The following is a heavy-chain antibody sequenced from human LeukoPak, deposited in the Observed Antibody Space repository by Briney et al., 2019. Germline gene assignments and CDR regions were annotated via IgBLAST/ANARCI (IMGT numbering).Heavy chain of an antibody. CDR3: AKGGEYGFLDY. Sequence: GGSLRLSCAASGFTSSNYAMTWVRQAPGKGLEWVSTISGSGGSAYYADSVKGRFTISRDNSKNTLYLQMNSLRAEDTAVYYCAKGGEYGFLDYWGQGTLVTVSS. CDR1: GFTSSNYA. J-gene: IGHJ4*02. CDR2: ISGSGGSA. V-gene: IGHV3-23*01. D-gene: IGHD2/OR15-2a*01.